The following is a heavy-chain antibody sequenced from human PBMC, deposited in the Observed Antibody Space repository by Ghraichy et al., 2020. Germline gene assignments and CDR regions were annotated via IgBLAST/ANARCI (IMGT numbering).Heavy chain of an antibody. Sequence: ESLNISCAASGFTFSSYWMSWVRQAPGKGLEWVANIKRDGSEKYYVDSVKCRFTVSRDNAQNSLYLQMNSLRAEDTGGYYIARDPKSMGGLIWGQGTMVTVSS. CDR1: GFTFSSYW. CDR3: ARDPKSMGGLI. J-gene: IGHJ3*02. V-gene: IGHV3-7*01. D-gene: IGHD2/OR15-2a*01. CDR2: IKRDGSEK.